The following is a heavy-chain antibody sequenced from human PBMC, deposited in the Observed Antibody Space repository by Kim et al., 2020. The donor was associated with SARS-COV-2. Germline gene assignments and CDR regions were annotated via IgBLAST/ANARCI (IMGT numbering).Heavy chain of an antibody. CDR1: GFTFSSYA. Sequence: GGSLRLSCAASGFTFSSYAMHWVRQAPGKGLEWVAVISYDGSNKYYADSVKGRFTISRDNSKNTLYLQMNSLRAEDTAVYYCARETPAYVPAAAYFDYWGQGTLVTVSS. CDR2: ISYDGSNK. J-gene: IGHJ4*02. D-gene: IGHD2-2*01. CDR3: ARETPAYVPAAAYFDY. V-gene: IGHV3-30-3*01.